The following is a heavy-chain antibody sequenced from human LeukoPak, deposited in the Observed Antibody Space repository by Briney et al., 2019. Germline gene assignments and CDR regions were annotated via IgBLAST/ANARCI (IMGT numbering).Heavy chain of an antibody. CDR1: GYTFTAYY. V-gene: IGHV1-2*02. CDR2: TNPSNGGT. D-gene: IGHD3-22*01. J-gene: IGHJ2*01. Sequence: GASVKVSCKASGYTFTAYYLHWARQAPGQGLEWMGWTNPSNGGTNYLEKFQGRVTMTRDTSTNTAYMELSSLRSDDTAVYYCARDYGLHSSGYGPFDLWGRGALVTVSS. CDR3: ARDYGLHSSGYGPFDL.